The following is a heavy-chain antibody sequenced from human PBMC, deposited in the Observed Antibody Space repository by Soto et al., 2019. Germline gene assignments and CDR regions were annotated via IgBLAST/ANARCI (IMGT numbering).Heavy chain of an antibody. Sequence: GGSLRLSCAASGFTFSSYSMNWVRQAPGKGLEWVSSISSSSSYIYYADSVKGRFTISRDNAKNSLYLQMNSLRVEDTAVYYCAKDITIFGVVIIQYGMDVWGQGTTVTVSS. J-gene: IGHJ6*02. CDR1: GFTFSSYS. CDR3: AKDITIFGVVIIQYGMDV. D-gene: IGHD3-3*01. CDR2: ISSSSSYI. V-gene: IGHV3-21*01.